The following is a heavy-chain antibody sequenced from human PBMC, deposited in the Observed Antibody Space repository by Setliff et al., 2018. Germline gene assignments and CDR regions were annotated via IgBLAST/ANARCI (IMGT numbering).Heavy chain of an antibody. J-gene: IGHJ4*02. CDR2: IKEDGSQR. CDR1: GFTFSSYW. CDR3: ARDEGMGNYYDSSGYF. Sequence: PGGSLRLSCAASGFTFSSYWMSWVRQAPGKGLEWVANIKEDGSQRNYVDAVRGRFTVSRDNARNLLYLQMNSLRVDDTAVYYCARDEGMGNYYDSSGYFWGQGTLVTVSS. V-gene: IGHV3-7*01. D-gene: IGHD3-22*01.